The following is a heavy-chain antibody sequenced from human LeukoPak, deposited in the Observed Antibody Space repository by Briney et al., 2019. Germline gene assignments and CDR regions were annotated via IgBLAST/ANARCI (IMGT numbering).Heavy chain of an antibody. J-gene: IGHJ4*02. CDR3: ARGPYSSSYFDY. V-gene: IGHV4-38-2*02. CDR2: IYHSGST. CDR1: GYSISSGYY. D-gene: IGHD6-13*01. Sequence: SETLSLTCTVSGYSISSGYYWGWIRQPPGKGLEWIGSIYHSGSTYYTPSLKSRVTISVDTSKNHFSLKLSSVTASDTAVYYCARGPYSSSYFDYWGQGTLVTVSS.